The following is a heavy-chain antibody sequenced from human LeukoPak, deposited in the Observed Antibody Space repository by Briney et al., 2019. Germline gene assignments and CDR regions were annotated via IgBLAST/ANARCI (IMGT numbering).Heavy chain of an antibody. CDR3: ARGPSRIQLWLPLGY. D-gene: IGHD5-18*01. V-gene: IGHV1-69*06. CDR1: GGTFSSYA. Sequence: ASVNVSCKASGGTFSSYAISWVRQAPGQGLEWMGGIIPIFGTANYAQKFQGRVTITADKSTSTAYMELSSLRSDDTAVYYCARGPSRIQLWLPLGYWGQGTLVTVSS. J-gene: IGHJ4*02. CDR2: IIPIFGTA.